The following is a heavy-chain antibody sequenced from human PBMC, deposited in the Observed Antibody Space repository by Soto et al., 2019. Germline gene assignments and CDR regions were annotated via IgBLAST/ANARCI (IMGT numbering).Heavy chain of an antibody. Sequence: QVQLVQSGAEVKKPGASVKVSCKASGYTFTSYGISWVRQAPGQGLEWMGWISAYNGNTNYAQKLQGRVTMTTDTATCTAYMELRSLRSVDTAVDHCARGVWWEPHDYWGQGTLVTVSS. CDR3: ARGVWWEPHDY. D-gene: IGHD1-26*01. CDR2: ISAYNGNT. J-gene: IGHJ4*02. CDR1: GYTFTSYG. V-gene: IGHV1-18*01.